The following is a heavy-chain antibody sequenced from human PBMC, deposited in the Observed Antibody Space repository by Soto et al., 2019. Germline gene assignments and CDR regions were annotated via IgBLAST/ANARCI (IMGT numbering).Heavy chain of an antibody. D-gene: IGHD4-17*01. Sequence: LSLTCTVSGGSISSYYWSWIRQPPGKGLEWIGYIYYSGSTNYNPSLKSRVTISVDTSKNQFSLKLSSVTAADTAVYYCAREDLYGDYDYWGQGTLVTVSS. CDR2: IYYSGST. J-gene: IGHJ4*02. V-gene: IGHV4-59*01. CDR3: AREDLYGDYDY. CDR1: GGSISSYY.